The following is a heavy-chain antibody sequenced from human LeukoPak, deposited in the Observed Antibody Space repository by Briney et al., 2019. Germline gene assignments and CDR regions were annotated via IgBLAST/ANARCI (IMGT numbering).Heavy chain of an antibody. D-gene: IGHD3-10*01. V-gene: IGHV1-2*02. Sequence: ASVKVSCKAPGYTFTGYYIHWVRQAPGQGLEWMGWINPNSGGTNYAQKFQGRVTMTRDTSISTAYMELSRLRSDDTAVYYCARSRKPLWFIIDCWGQGTLVTVSS. J-gene: IGHJ4*02. CDR3: ARSRKPLWFIIDC. CDR2: INPNSGGT. CDR1: GYTFTGYY.